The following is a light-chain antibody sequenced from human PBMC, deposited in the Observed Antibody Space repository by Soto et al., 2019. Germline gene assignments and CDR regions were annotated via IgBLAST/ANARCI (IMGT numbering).Light chain of an antibody. Sequence: DIVMTQSPDSLAVSLGERATINCKSSQSVLYSSNNKNYLAWYQQRPGQPPKLRIYWASTRESGVPDRFSGSGSGTDFTLTITSLQAEDLAVYYCQQYESTPPTFGQGTKLEIK. CDR3: QQYESTPPT. J-gene: IGKJ2*01. CDR2: WAS. V-gene: IGKV4-1*01. CDR1: QSVLYSSNNKNY.